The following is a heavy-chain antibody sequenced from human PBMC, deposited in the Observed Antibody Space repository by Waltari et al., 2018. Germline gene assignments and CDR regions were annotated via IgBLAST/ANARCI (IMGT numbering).Heavy chain of an antibody. CDR3: ARGPYCSSTSCPLNWFDP. CDR1: GYTFTGYY. D-gene: IGHD2-2*01. V-gene: IGHV1-2*06. CDR2: INPNSGGT. Sequence: QVQLVQSGAEVKKPGASVKVSCKASGYTFTGYYMHWVRQAPGHGLEWMGRINPNSGGTNYAQKFQGRGTMTRDTSISTAYMELSRLRSDDTAVYYCARGPYCSSTSCPLNWFDPWGQGTLVTVSS. J-gene: IGHJ5*02.